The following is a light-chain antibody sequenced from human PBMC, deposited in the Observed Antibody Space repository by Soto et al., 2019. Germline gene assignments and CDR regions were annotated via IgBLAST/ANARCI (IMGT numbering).Light chain of an antibody. CDR1: QSVSSN. CDR2: GAS. Sequence: EIVMTQSPATLSVSPGERATLSCRASQSVSSNLAWYQQKPGQAPRHLIYGASTRATDIPARFSGSGSGTEFALTISSLQSEDFAVDHCQKYNDWPWTFGQGTKVEIK. J-gene: IGKJ1*01. V-gene: IGKV3-15*01. CDR3: QKYNDWPWT.